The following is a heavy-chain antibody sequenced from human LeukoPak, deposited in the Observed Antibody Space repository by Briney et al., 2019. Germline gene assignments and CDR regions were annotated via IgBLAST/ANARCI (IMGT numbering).Heavy chain of an antibody. Sequence: SETLSLTCSVSGASVGSAGYHWSWIRQPPGGGLEWVGYVYYVSSTNYNPSLKSRVTMSVDPSRNQFSLKLNSVTAARTAVYYCARTQSQSGSYRYYYGYWGQGTPVTVSS. CDR1: GASVGSAGYH. V-gene: IGHV4-61*08. CDR2: VYYVSST. D-gene: IGHD1-26*01. CDR3: ARTQSQSGSYRYYYGY. J-gene: IGHJ4*02.